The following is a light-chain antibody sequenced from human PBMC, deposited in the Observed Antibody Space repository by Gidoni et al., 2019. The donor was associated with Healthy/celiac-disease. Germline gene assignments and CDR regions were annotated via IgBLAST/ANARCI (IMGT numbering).Light chain of an antibody. CDR2: AAS. CDR1: QSISSY. CDR3: QQSYGAPPT. J-gene: IGKJ1*01. V-gene: IGKV1-39*01. Sequence: DIQMTPSPSSLSASVGDRVTITCRAIQSISSYLNLYQQKPGKAPKLLIYAASSVQSWVPARLSGCGSGRDITLTISSLQPDDFATYCCQQSYGAPPTFGQGTKVEIK.